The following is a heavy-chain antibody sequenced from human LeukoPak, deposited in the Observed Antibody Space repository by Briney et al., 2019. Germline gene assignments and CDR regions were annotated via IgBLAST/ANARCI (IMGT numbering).Heavy chain of an antibody. Sequence: GGSLTLSCAASGFTFSSYAMHWARQARGKGLEYVSAICSNGGSTYYANSVKGRFTITRDNSKNTLYLQMGSLRAEDMAVYYCARGRIAVAGPFDYWGQGTLVTVSS. CDR3: ARGRIAVAGPFDY. J-gene: IGHJ4*02. CDR1: GFTFSSYA. CDR2: ICSNGGST. V-gene: IGHV3-64*01. D-gene: IGHD6-19*01.